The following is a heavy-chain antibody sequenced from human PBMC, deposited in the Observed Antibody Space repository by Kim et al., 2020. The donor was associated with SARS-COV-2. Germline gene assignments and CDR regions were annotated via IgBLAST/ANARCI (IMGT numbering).Heavy chain of an antibody. CDR2: IFDSRAT. Sequence: SETLSLTCAVSGGSISGTCWWSCVRQSPGKGLEWSGGIFDSRATNYNPSPHSQVTISVDTSNNHFSLLLSSVAAAATAVDYCARGGPLRAIVYWGEG. CDR1: GGSISGTCW. D-gene: IGHD3-16*02. CDR3: ARGGPLRAIVY. J-gene: IGHJ4*02. V-gene: IGHV4-4*02.